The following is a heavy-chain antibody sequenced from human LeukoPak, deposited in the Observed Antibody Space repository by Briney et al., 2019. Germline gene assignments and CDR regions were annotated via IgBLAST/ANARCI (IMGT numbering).Heavy chain of an antibody. CDR3: AKVLDYGDYVWFDP. D-gene: IGHD4-17*01. CDR1: GFTFSSYA. V-gene: IGHV3-30-3*01. Sequence: GGSLRLSCAASGFTFSSYAMHWVRQAPGKGLEWVAVISYDGSNKYYADSVKGRFTISRDNSKNTLYLQMNSLRAEDTAVYYCAKVLDYGDYVWFDPWGQGTLVTVSS. CDR2: ISYDGSNK. J-gene: IGHJ5*02.